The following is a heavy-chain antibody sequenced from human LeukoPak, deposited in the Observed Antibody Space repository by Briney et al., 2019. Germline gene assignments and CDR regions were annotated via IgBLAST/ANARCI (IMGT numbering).Heavy chain of an antibody. V-gene: IGHV4-34*01. CDR1: GGSFSGYY. CDR2: INHSGST. Sequence: SETLSLTCAVYGGSFSGYYWSWIRQPPGKGLEWIGEINHSGSTNYNPSLKSRVTISVDTSKNQFSLKLSSVTAADTAVYYCARGFYYYDSSGYYPNDYWGQGTLVTVSS. CDR3: ARGFYYYDSSGYYPNDY. J-gene: IGHJ4*02. D-gene: IGHD3-22*01.